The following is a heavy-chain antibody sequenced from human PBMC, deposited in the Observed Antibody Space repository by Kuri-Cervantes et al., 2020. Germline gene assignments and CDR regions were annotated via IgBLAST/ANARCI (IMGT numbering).Heavy chain of an antibody. CDR2: IYYSGST. D-gene: IGHD3-3*01. CDR3: VRHHLAPTWRHD. V-gene: IGHV4-59*01. Sequence: GSLRLSCTVSGGSISSYYWSWIRQPPGKGLEWIGYIYYSGSTNYNPSLKSRVTISVDTSKNQFSLKLSSVTAADTAVYMCVRHHLAPTWRHDWGLGTRVTVSS. CDR1: GGSISSYY. J-gene: IGHJ4*02.